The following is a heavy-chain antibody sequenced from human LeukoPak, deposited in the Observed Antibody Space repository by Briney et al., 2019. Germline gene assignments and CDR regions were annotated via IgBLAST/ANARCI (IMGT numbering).Heavy chain of an antibody. Sequence: ASVKVSCKASGYTFTGYYMHWVRQAPGQGLDWREWITPNMGGTNYAQKFQGRVTMTRDTSISTAYMELSRLRSDDTAVYYCAREKGYCSGGSCADAKNNWFDPWGQGTLVTVSS. V-gene: IGHV1-2*02. CDR2: ITPNMGGT. CDR1: GYTFTGYY. D-gene: IGHD2-15*01. CDR3: AREKGYCSGGSCADAKNNWFDP. J-gene: IGHJ5*02.